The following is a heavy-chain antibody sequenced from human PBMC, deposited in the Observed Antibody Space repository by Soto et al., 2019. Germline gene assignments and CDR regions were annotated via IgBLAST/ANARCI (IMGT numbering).Heavy chain of an antibody. J-gene: IGHJ4*02. CDR3: SRWSGYGDL. V-gene: IGHV3-23*01. Sequence: GGSLRLSCAASGFTFSDYSVTWVRQAPGKGLEWVSGISVTVGITFYADSVKGRFTISRDNSKNAVELQMNSLRAEDTAIYYCSRWSGYGDLWGQGTLVIVSS. CDR2: ISVTVGIT. CDR1: GFTFSDYS. D-gene: IGHD5-12*01.